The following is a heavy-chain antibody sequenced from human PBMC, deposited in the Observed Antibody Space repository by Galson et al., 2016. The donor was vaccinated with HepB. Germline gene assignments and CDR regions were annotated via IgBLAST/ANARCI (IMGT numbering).Heavy chain of an antibody. CDR2: INQDGSGR. Sequence: SLRLSCAASGFIFSNFRMNWVRQAPGKGLEWVANINQDGSGRYYVQSVEGRFTISRDNARNSLYLQMNSLRVEDTALYYCARLRGANNWGQGTLVTVSS. J-gene: IGHJ4*02. CDR3: ARLRGANN. D-gene: IGHD4/OR15-4a*01. CDR1: GFIFSNFR. V-gene: IGHV3-7*04.